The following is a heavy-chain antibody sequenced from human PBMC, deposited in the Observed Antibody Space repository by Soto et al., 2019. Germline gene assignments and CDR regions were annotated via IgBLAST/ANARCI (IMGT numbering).Heavy chain of an antibody. Sequence: GGSLRLSCAASGVTFSSYAMSWVRQAPGKGLEWVSAISGSGGSTYYADSVKGRFTISRDNSKNTLYLQMNSLRAEDTAVYYCAKDLPLLGYCSSTSCYTSDYWGQGTLVTVSS. CDR1: GVTFSSYA. J-gene: IGHJ4*02. D-gene: IGHD2-2*02. V-gene: IGHV3-23*01. CDR3: AKDLPLLGYCSSTSCYTSDY. CDR2: ISGSGGST.